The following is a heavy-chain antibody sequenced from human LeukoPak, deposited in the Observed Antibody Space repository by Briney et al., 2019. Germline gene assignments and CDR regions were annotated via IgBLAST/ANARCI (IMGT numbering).Heavy chain of an antibody. CDR3: ARHEIGGDSSSWYFS. CDR2: IYPGDSQT. CDR1: GYSFSNYW. V-gene: IGHV5-51*01. J-gene: IGHJ1*01. D-gene: IGHD6-13*01. Sequence: GESLKISFKGSGYSFSNYWITWVRQMPGKGLEWMGIIYPGDSQTRYSPSFQGQVTISADRSIRTAYLHWSSLKASDTAMYYCARHEIGGDSSSWYFSWGQGTLVTVSS.